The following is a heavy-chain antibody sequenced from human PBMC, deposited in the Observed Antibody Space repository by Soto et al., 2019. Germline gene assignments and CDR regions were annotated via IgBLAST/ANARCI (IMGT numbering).Heavy chain of an antibody. D-gene: IGHD6-13*01. J-gene: IGHJ6*02. CDR1: GYTFTGYY. CDR3: ARDKGRQLYGMDV. CDR2: INPNSGGT. Sequence: ASVKVSCKASGYTFTGYYMHWVRQAPGQGLEWMGWINPNSGGTNYAQKFQGWVTMTRDTSISTAYMELSRLRSDDTAVYYCARDKGRQLYGMDVWGQGTTVTVSS. V-gene: IGHV1-2*04.